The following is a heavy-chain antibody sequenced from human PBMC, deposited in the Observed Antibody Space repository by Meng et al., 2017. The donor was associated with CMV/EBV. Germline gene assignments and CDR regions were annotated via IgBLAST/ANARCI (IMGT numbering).Heavy chain of an antibody. J-gene: IGHJ4*02. Sequence: GGSLRLSCAASGFTVSSNYMSWVRQAPGEGLEWVSVIYSGGSTYYADSVKGRFTISRDNSKNTLYLQMNSLRAQDTAVYYCARDSYCGGDCYSDYWGQGTLVTVSS. CDR3: ARDSYCGGDCYSDY. D-gene: IGHD2-21*01. CDR1: GFTVSSNY. CDR2: IYSGGST. V-gene: IGHV3-66*02.